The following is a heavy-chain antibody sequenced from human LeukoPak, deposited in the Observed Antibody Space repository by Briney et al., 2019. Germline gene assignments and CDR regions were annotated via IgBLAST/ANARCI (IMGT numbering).Heavy chain of an antibody. CDR3: ARVSSGWYYFDY. Sequence: ASVKVSCKASGYTFTSYAMHWVRQAPGQRLEWMGWINAGNGNTKYSQKFQGRVTITRATSASTAYMELSSLRSEDTAVYYCARVSSGWYYFDYWGQGTLVTVSS. CDR1: GYTFTSYA. V-gene: IGHV1-3*01. CDR2: INAGNGNT. J-gene: IGHJ4*02. D-gene: IGHD6-19*01.